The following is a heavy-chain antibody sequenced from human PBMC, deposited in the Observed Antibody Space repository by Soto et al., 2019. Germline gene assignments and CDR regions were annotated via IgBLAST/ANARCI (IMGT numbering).Heavy chain of an antibody. CDR1: GYTFASYA. CDR2: ISAYNGNT. J-gene: IGHJ4*02. CDR3: ARDPPPPDY. V-gene: IGHV1-18*01. Sequence: QVQLVQSGAEVKKPGASVKGSCKASGYTFASYAISWMRQAPGQGLVWMGWISAYNGNTNYAQKLQGRVTMTTDTPTSPASMELRSLRSDDTAVYYCARDPPPPDYWGQGTLVTVSS.